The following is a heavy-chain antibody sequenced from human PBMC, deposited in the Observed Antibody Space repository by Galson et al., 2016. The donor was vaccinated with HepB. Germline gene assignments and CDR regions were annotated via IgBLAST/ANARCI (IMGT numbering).Heavy chain of an antibody. V-gene: IGHV4-31*03. D-gene: IGHD2-15*01. Sequence: TLSLTCSVSGGSINSGDYFWSWVRQHPGKGLEWLGYLYYNEFAYYNPSLRSRITISFDTSRTLFSLNLTSVTAADTAVYYCARDNAGTVYSMDVWGKGTAVTVSS. J-gene: IGHJ6*04. CDR2: LYYNEFA. CDR1: GGSINSGDYF. CDR3: ARDNAGTVYSMDV.